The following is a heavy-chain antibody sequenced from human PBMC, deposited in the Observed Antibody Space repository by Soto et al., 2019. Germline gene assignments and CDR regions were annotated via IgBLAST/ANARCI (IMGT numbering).Heavy chain of an antibody. CDR1: GFTFRGYS. V-gene: IGHV3-48*01. D-gene: IGHD2-2*01. CDR2: ISGSSSTI. CDR3: TRSAYMDV. Sequence: GSLRLSCAVSGFTFRGYSMNAVRQAPGKGLGWVSYISGSSSTIYYADSVKGGFTISRDNAKNSLYLQMNSLRAEDTAVYYATRSAYMDVWGKGTTVTVSS. J-gene: IGHJ6*03.